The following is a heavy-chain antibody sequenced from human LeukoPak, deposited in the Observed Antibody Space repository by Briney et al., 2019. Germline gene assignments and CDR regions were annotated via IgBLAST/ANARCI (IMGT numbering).Heavy chain of an antibody. V-gene: IGHV4-59*01. CDR2: IYYSGST. CDR1: GGSISSYY. J-gene: IGHJ4*02. Sequence: PSETLSLTCTVSGGSISSYYCSWIRQPPGKGLEWIGYIYYSGSTNYNPSLKSRVTISVDTSKNQLSLKLSSVTAADTAVYYCASGPYCSGGSCNPNYFDYWGQGTPGTVSS. CDR3: ASGPYCSGGSCNPNYFDY. D-gene: IGHD2-15*01.